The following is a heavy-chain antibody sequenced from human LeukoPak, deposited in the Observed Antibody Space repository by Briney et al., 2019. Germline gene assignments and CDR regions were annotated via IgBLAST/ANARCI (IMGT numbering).Heavy chain of an antibody. Sequence: SVKVSCKASGYTFNSYYMHWVRQAPGQGLEWMGGIIPIFGTANYAQKFQGRVTITADESTSTAYMELSSLRSEDTAVYYCARGRMAGTYVFDYWGQGTLVTVSS. D-gene: IGHD6-19*01. V-gene: IGHV1-69*13. CDR1: GYTFNSYY. CDR3: ARGRMAGTYVFDY. CDR2: IIPIFGTA. J-gene: IGHJ4*02.